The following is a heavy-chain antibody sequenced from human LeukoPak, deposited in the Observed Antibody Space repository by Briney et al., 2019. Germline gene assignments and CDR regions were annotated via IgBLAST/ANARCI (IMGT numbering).Heavy chain of an antibody. V-gene: IGHV3-7*03. CDR1: AFIFSGHW. CDR3: ARATFFAYYFDY. CDR2: IKEDGSER. D-gene: IGHD3-16*01. Sequence: GGSLRLSCEGSAFIFSGHWMNWVRQTPGKGLEWVASIKEDGSERQYVDSVKGRFSISRDNSKNTLYLQMNSLRAEDTAVYYCARATFFAYYFDYWGQGTLVTVSS. J-gene: IGHJ4*02.